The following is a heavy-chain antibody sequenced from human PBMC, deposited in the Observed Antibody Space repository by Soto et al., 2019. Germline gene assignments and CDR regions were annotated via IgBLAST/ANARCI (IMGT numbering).Heavy chain of an antibody. V-gene: IGHV3-23*01. CDR2: ISGSGGST. CDR3: AKEYIVVVVAATPPSDAFDI. CDR1: GFTFSSYA. Sequence: GRSLRLSCAASGFTFSSYAMSWVRQAPGKGLEWVSAISGSGGSTYYADSVKGRFTISRDNSKNTLYLQMNSLRAEDTAVYYCAKEYIVVVVAATPPSDAFDIWGQGTMVTVSS. J-gene: IGHJ3*02. D-gene: IGHD2-15*01.